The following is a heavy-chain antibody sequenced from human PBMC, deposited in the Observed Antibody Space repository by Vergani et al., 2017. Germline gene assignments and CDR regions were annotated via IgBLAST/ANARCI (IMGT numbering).Heavy chain of an antibody. CDR3: ARHVEMAPSRIQDAFDI. Sequence: QVQLVQSGAEVKKPGASVKVSCKASGYTFTSYGISWVRQAPGQGLEWMGWISAYNGNTTYAQKLQGRVTMTTDTSTSTAYMELRSLRSDDTAVYYCARHVEMAPSRIQDAFDIWGQGTMVTVSS. J-gene: IGHJ3*02. D-gene: IGHD5-24*01. V-gene: IGHV1-18*04. CDR1: GYTFTSYG. CDR2: ISAYNGNT.